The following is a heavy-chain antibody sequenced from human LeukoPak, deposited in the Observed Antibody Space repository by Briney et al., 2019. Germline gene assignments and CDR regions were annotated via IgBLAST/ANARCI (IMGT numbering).Heavy chain of an antibody. Sequence: GASVKVSCKASGYTFTGYYMHWVRQASGKGLEWVGRIRSKANSYATAYAASVKGRFTISRDDSKNTAYLQMNSLKTEDTAVYYCTRMYYYDSSGYSAADYWGQGTLVTVSS. CDR2: IRSKANSYAT. D-gene: IGHD3-22*01. CDR1: GYTFTGYY. V-gene: IGHV3-73*01. CDR3: TRMYYYDSSGYSAADY. J-gene: IGHJ4*02.